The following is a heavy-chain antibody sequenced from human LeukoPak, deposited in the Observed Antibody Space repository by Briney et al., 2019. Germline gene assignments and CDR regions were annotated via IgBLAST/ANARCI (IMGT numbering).Heavy chain of an antibody. CDR1: GGSFSGYY. J-gene: IGHJ5*02. CDR2: INHSGST. V-gene: IGHV4-34*01. D-gene: IGHD1-14*01. Sequence: PSETLSLTCAVYGGSFSGYYWSWIRQPPGKGLEWIGEINHSGSTNYNPSLKSRVTISVDTSKNQFSLKLGSVTAADTAVYYCARAGRFDPWGQGTLVTVSS. CDR3: ARAGRFDP.